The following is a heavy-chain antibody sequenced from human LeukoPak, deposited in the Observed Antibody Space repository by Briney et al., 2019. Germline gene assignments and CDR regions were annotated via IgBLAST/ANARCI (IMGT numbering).Heavy chain of an antibody. CDR2: INPNSGGT. Sequence: ASVKVSCKASGYTFTGYYMHWVRQAPGQGLEWMGWINPNSGGTNFAQDFQGRVTMTRDTSISTAYMELSRLRSDDTAVYYCARGSTSWDYYYGMDVWGQGTTVTVSS. CDR3: ARGSTSWDYYYGMDV. D-gene: IGHD2-2*01. CDR1: GYTFTGYY. V-gene: IGHV1-2*02. J-gene: IGHJ6*02.